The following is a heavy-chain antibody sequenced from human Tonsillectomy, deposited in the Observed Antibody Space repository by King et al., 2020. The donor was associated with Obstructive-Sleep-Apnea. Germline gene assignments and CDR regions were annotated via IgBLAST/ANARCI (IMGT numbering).Heavy chain of an antibody. CDR2: INPNSGGT. Sequence: VQLVESGAEVKKPGASVKVSCKASGYTSTGYYMHRVRQAPGQGLEWMGWINPNSGGTNYAQKFQGWVTMTRDTSISTAYMELSRLKSDDTAVYYCATGRDGYNLGPFDFWGQGTLVTVSS. J-gene: IGHJ4*02. D-gene: IGHD5-24*01. CDR3: ATGRDGYNLGPFDF. CDR1: GYTSTGYY. V-gene: IGHV1-2*04.